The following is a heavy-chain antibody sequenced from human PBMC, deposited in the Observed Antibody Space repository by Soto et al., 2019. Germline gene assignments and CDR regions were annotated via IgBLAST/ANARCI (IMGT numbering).Heavy chain of an antibody. J-gene: IGHJ6*02. CDR3: ARGVSTLVVANSYYYGMDG. V-gene: IGHV1-69*13. CDR1: GGTFSSYA. Sequence: SGKVSCRASGGTFSSYAISWVRQAPGQCLEWMGGIIPIFGTANYAQKFQGRVTITADESTSTAYMELSSLRSEDTAVYYCARGVSTLVVANSYYYGMDGWGQGTTVTVSS. CDR2: IIPIFGTA. D-gene: IGHD2-15*01.